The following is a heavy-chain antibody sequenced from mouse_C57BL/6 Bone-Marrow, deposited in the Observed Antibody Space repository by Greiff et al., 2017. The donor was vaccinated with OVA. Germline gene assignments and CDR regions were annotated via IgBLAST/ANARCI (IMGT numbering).Heavy chain of an antibody. D-gene: IGHD1-1*01. CDR2: IYPKSGST. Sequence: QVQLQQPGAELVKPGASVKLSCKASGYTFTSYWMHWVKQRPGQGLEWIGKIYPKSGSTYYNEKFKSKATLTVDKSSSTAYMHLRSLTSEYSAVYDCAIDKLTTTPYFDVWGTGTTVTVSS. V-gene: IGHV1-64*01. CDR3: AIDKLTTTPYFDV. CDR1: GYTFTSYW. J-gene: IGHJ1*03.